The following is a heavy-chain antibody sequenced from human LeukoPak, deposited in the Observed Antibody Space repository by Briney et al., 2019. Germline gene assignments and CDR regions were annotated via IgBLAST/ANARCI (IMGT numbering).Heavy chain of an antibody. CDR2: IYHSGST. CDR1: GYSISSGYY. D-gene: IGHD5-12*01. V-gene: IGHV4-38-2*01. J-gene: IGHJ5*02. Sequence: PSETLSLTCAVSGYSISSGYYWGWIRQPPGKGLEWIGSIYHSGSTYYNPSLKSRVTISVDTSKNQFSLKLSSVTAADTAVYYCASHFGWGYVGYENWFDPWAREPWSPSPQ. CDR3: ASHFGWGYVGYENWFDP.